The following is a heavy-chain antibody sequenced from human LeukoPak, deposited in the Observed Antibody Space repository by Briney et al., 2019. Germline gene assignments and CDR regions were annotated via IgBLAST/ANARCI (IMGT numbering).Heavy chain of an antibody. CDR2: IKQDGDVK. CDR1: RFSLSTYW. CDR3: AAGDTFDI. V-gene: IGHV3-7*01. D-gene: IGHD3-16*01. Sequence: PGGFLRLSCVGSRFSLSTYWMSWVRQAPGKGLEWVANIKQDGDVKQYVDSVKGRFTISRDNAKNSVYVQMNDLTVGDTAVYYCAAGDTFDIWGQGTLVTVSS. J-gene: IGHJ3*02.